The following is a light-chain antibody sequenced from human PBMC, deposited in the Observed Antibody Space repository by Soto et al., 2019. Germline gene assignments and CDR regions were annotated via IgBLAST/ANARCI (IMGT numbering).Light chain of an antibody. CDR1: SSDVGGYDY. V-gene: IGLV2-14*01. CDR3: SSYTSSSTSPYV. CDR2: EVS. Sequence: QSALTQPASVSGSPGQSITISCTGTSSDVGGYDYVSWYQQHPGKAPKRMIYEVSNRPSGVFNRFSGSKSGNTASLTISGLQAEDEADYYCSSYTSSSTSPYVFGPGTKLTVL. J-gene: IGLJ1*01.